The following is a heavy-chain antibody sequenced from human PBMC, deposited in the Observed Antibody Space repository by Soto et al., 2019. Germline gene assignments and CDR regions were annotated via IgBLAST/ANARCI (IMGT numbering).Heavy chain of an antibody. CDR2: VSPYNGNT. V-gene: IGHV1-18*01. CDR3: ARVIAARPDYGMDV. Sequence: SKASGDGIACRALSWVRQSPGQGLEWLGWVSPYNGNTKYAQKFQGRVTMTTDTSTRTPYMELRSLRPDDTAVYYCARVIAARPDYGMDVWGQGTTVTVSS. CDR1: GDGIACRA. D-gene: IGHD6-6*01. J-gene: IGHJ6*02.